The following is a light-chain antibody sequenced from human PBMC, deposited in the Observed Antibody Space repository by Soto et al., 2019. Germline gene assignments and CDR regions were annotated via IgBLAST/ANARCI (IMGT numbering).Light chain of an antibody. Sequence: EIVMTQSPATLSVSPGEGATLSCRASQSVRSNLAWYQQKPGQAPRLLIYGASTRAAGVPARFSGSGSGTEFTLTISSLQSEDFAVYYCQHRMNWPLTFGQGTRLEIK. J-gene: IGKJ5*01. CDR2: GAS. V-gene: IGKV3-15*01. CDR3: QHRMNWPLT. CDR1: QSVRSN.